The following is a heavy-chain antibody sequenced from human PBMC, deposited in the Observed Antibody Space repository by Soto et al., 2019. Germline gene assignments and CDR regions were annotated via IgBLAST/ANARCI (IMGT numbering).Heavy chain of an antibody. V-gene: IGHV3-7*03. CDR2: IKGDGSVT. D-gene: IGHD6-6*01. CDR1: GFTFSNFW. Sequence: GGSLRLSCAASGFTFSNFWMSWARQAPGKGLEWVANIKGDGSVTQYVASVEGRFTISRDNAKYSLYLQMNSLRVEDTALNFFVIPTRSVRGMGVWGQGTTVTVSS. CDR3: VIPTRSVRGMGV. J-gene: IGHJ6*02.